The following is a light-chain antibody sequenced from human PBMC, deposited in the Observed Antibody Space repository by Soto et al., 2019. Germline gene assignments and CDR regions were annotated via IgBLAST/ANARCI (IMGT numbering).Light chain of an antibody. V-gene: IGKV1-39*01. CDR1: QSISSN. CDR3: QKYNSSPWT. J-gene: IGKJ1*01. Sequence: IQMTQSPTSLSASVGDRVTITCRASQSISSNLNWYQQKPGKPPRLLIYGGSTRQSGIPKRFSGSGSGTNFTLTISSLQPEDFAAYYCQKYNSSPWTFGQGTKVDIK. CDR2: GGS.